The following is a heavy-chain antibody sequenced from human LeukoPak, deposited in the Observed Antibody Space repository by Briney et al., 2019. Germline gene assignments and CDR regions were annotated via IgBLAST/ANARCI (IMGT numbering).Heavy chain of an antibody. Sequence: SVKVSCKAPGFTFTSSAVQWVRQARGQRLEWIGWIVVGSGNTNYAQKFQERVTITRDMSTSTAYMELSSLRSEDTAVYYCAAVNLEAMVPSFFDYWGQGTLVTVSS. J-gene: IGHJ4*02. V-gene: IGHV1-58*01. CDR3: AAVNLEAMVPSFFDY. CDR1: GFTFTSSA. D-gene: IGHD3-10*01. CDR2: IVVGSGNT.